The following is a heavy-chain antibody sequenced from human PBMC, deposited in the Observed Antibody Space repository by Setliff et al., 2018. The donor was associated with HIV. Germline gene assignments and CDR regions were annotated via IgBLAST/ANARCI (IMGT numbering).Heavy chain of an antibody. CDR2: IYHSGST. CDR3: ARHRQTGTTRWYFDY. D-gene: IGHD4-4*01. CDR1: GYSISSGYY. V-gene: IGHV4-38-2*01. Sequence: TSETLSLTCAVSGYSISSGYYWGWIRQPPGKGLEWIGSIYHSGSTYYNPSLKSRVTISVDTSKNQFSLKLSSVSAADTAVYYCARHRQTGTTRWYFDYWGQGTLVTVSS. J-gene: IGHJ4*02.